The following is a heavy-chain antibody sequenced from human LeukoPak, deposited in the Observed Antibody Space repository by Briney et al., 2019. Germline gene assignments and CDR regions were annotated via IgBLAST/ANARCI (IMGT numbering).Heavy chain of an antibody. Sequence: SETLSLTCAVYGGSFSGYYWSWIRQPPGKGLEWIGEINHSGSTNYNPSLKSRVTISVDTSKNQFSLKLSSVTAADTAVYYCARHRRDVLLWFGELGGAFDIWGQGTMVTVSS. CDR1: GGSFSGYY. V-gene: IGHV4-34*01. CDR2: INHSGST. CDR3: ARHRRDVLLWFGELGGAFDI. J-gene: IGHJ3*02. D-gene: IGHD3-10*01.